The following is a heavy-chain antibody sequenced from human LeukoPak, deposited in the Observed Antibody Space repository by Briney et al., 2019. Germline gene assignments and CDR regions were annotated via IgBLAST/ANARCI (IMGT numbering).Heavy chain of an antibody. Sequence: PGGSLRLSCAASGFTFSGFAFHWVRQASGKGLEWVGRIRSKAHNYATVYAASVKGRFTISRDDSKNATYLQMNSLKTEDTAAYYCTRVFLKSYSDAFDIWGQGTMVTVSS. J-gene: IGHJ3*02. V-gene: IGHV3-73*01. CDR2: IRSKAHNYAT. D-gene: IGHD1-26*01. CDR3: TRVFLKSYSDAFDI. CDR1: GFTFSGFA.